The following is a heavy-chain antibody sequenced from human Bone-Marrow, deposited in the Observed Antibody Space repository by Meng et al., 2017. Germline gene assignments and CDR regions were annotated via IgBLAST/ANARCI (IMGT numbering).Heavy chain of an antibody. CDR3: ARRPAFASDYYYGMDV. J-gene: IGHJ6*02. Sequence: SETLSLTCTVSGGSISSSSYYWGWIRQPPGKGLEWIGSIYYSGSTNYNPSLKSRVTISVDTSKNQFSLKLSSVTAADTAVYYCARRPAFASDYYYGMDVWGQGTTVTVSS. V-gene: IGHV4-39*07. CDR1: GGSISSSSYY. CDR2: IYYSGST.